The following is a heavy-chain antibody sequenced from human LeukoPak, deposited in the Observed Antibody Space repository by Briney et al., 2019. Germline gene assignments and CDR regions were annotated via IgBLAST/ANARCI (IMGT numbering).Heavy chain of an antibody. CDR3: ARRRGSFDN. D-gene: IGHD3-10*01. CDR2: ITYDGDTT. Sequence: GGSLRLSCAASGFTFSSCGMHWVRQAPGKGLEWVAVITYDGDTTYFEDSVKGRFTISRDTSKSTLYLQMNSLGAEDTAVYYCARRRGSFDNWGQGTMTVSS. CDR1: GFTFSSCG. J-gene: IGHJ3*02. V-gene: IGHV3-30*03.